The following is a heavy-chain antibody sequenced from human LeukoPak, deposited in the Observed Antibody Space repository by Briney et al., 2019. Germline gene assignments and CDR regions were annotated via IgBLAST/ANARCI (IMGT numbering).Heavy chain of an antibody. CDR3: ARDYYSGSYYGFDP. J-gene: IGHJ5*02. D-gene: IGHD1-26*01. CDR1: GYTLTDYY. Sequence: ASVKVSCKASGYTLTDYYIHWVRQAPGEGLEWMGWMNPNTGGTNYAQKLQGRVTMTTDTSTSTAYMELRSLRSDDTAVYYCARDYYSGSYYGFDPWGQGTLVTVSS. V-gene: IGHV1-2*02. CDR2: MNPNTGGT.